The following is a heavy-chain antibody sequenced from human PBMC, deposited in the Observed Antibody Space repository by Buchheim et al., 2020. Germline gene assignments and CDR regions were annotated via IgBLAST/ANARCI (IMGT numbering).Heavy chain of an antibody. CDR2: ISGDGANT. J-gene: IGHJ6*02. D-gene: IGHD6-6*01. Sequence: EVQVLESGGGLVQPGGSLRLSCAASGFTFSSYAMSWVRQTPGKGLEWVSGISGDGANTYYADSVKGRFTTSRDNSKNPVDLQMNSLRAEDTALYYCATYKYSSSSDYYYGMDVWGQGTT. CDR3: ATYKYSSSSDYYYGMDV. CDR1: GFTFSSYA. V-gene: IGHV3-23*01.